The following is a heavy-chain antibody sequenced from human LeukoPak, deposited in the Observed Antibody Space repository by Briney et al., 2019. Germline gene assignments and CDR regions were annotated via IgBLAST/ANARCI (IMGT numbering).Heavy chain of an antibody. CDR3: ARHVDSSGYYSNYY. CDR2: IYPGDSDT. J-gene: IGHJ4*02. D-gene: IGHD3-22*01. CDR1: GYSFTSYW. Sequence: GESLKISCKASGYSFTSYWIGWVRQMPGKGLERMGIIYPGDSDTRYSPSFQGQVTISADKSLSTAYLQWSSLKASDTAMYYCARHVDSSGYYSNYYWGQGTLVTVSS. V-gene: IGHV5-51*01.